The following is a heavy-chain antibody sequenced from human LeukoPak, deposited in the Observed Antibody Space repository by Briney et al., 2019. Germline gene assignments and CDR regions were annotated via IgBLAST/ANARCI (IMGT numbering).Heavy chain of an antibody. V-gene: IGHV3-33*06. Sequence: GRSLRLSCAASGFTFSSYGMHWVRQAPGKGLEWVAVIWYDGSNKYYADSVKGRFTISRDNSKNTLYLQMNSLRAEDTPVYYCAKGERFPTLIDYWGQGTLVTVSS. CDR3: AKGERFPTLIDY. D-gene: IGHD5-24*01. CDR1: GFTFSSYG. CDR2: IWYDGSNK. J-gene: IGHJ4*02.